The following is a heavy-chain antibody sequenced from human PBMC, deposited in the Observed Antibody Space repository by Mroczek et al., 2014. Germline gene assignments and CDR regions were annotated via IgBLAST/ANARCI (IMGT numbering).Heavy chain of an antibody. V-gene: IGHV4-34*01. D-gene: IGHD6-6*01. J-gene: IGHJ6*03. CDR2: INHSGST. Sequence: QVQLQESGAGLLKPSETLSLTCAVYGGSFSGYYWSWIRQPPGKGLEWIGEINHSGSTNYNPSLKSRVTISVDTSKNQFSLKLSSVTAADTAVYYCARADSTSGCMDVWGKGTTVTVSS. CDR3: ARADSTSGCMDV. CDR1: GGSFSGYY.